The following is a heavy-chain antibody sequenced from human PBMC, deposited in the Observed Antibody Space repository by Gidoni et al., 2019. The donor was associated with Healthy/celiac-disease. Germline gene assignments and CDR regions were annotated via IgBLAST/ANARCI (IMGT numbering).Heavy chain of an antibody. V-gene: IGHV1-69*01. CDR3: ARDAPRGSGYYDY. CDR2: IIPIFGTA. Sequence: QVQLVQSGAEVKKPGSSVKVSCKPSGGPFTSYAISWVRQAPGQGLEWMGGIIPIFGTANYAQKFQGRVTITADESTSTAYMELSSLRSEDTAVYYCARDAPRGSGYYDYWGQGTLVTVSS. J-gene: IGHJ4*02. D-gene: IGHD2-15*01. CDR1: GGPFTSYA.